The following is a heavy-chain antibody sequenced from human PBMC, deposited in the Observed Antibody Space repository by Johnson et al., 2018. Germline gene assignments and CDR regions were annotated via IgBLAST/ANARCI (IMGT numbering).Heavy chain of an antibody. Sequence: VQLQESGGGLVQPGGSLRLSCAASGFTFSSYWMHWVRPAPGKGLEWVSSISSSSSYIYYADSVKGRFTISRDNAKNSLYLQMNSLRAEDTAVYYCARDGLYYDSSEDYWGQGTLVTVSS. CDR3: ARDGLYYDSSEDY. CDR1: GFTFSSYW. V-gene: IGHV3-21*01. J-gene: IGHJ4*02. D-gene: IGHD3-22*01. CDR2: ISSSSSYI.